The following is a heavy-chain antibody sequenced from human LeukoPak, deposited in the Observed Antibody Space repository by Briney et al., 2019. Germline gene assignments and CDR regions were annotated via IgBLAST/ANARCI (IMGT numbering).Heavy chain of an antibody. D-gene: IGHD3-16*02. CDR3: ARTPFDYVWGSYRSAAGDY. J-gene: IGHJ4*02. Sequence: PSETLSLTCAVYGGSFSGYYWSWIRQPPGKGLEWIREINRSGSTNYNPSLKSRVTISVDTSKNQFSLKLSSVTAADTAVYYCARTPFDYVWGSYRSAAGDYWGQGTLVTVSS. CDR2: INRSGST. CDR1: GGSFSGYY. V-gene: IGHV4-34*01.